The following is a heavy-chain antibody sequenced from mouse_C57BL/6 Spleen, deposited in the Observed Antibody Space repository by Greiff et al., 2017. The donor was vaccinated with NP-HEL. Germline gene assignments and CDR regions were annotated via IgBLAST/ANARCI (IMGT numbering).Heavy chain of an antibody. Sequence: VQLQQSGPGLVAPSQSLSITCTVSGFSLTSYGVHWVRQPPGKGLEWLVVIWSDGSTTYNSALNSRLGTSKDNSKSQVFLKMNSLQTDDTAMYYCARGYCYDYYYAMDYWGQGTSVTVSS. CDR2: IWSDGST. CDR1: GFSLTSYG. V-gene: IGHV2-6*03. D-gene: IGHD2-12*01. CDR3: ARGYCYDYYYAMDY. J-gene: IGHJ4*01.